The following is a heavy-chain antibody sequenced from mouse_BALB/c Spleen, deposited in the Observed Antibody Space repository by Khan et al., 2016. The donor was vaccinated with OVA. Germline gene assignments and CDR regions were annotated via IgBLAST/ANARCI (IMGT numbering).Heavy chain of an antibody. CDR1: GYTFTSYT. CDR3: VRAGAYHRSDGWLAY. D-gene: IGHD2-14*01. Sequence: QVQLKQSRAELARPGASVKMSCKASGYTFTSYTIHWVRQRPGQAPEWIGHINPSNDYTNYNQNFKEKATLIVDISSNTAYMQLSSLTSEDSAVYYCVRAGAYHRSDGWLAYWGQGTLVTVSA. J-gene: IGHJ3*01. CDR2: INPSNDYT. V-gene: IGHV1-4*01.